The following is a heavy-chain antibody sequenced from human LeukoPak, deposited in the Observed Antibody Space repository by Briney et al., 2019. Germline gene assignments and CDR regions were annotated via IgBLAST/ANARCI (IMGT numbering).Heavy chain of an antibody. CDR2: INPNSGGT. V-gene: IGHV1-2*02. D-gene: IGHD1/OR15-1a*01. CDR1: GHTFTGYY. CDR3: ARDWVYWNNFDY. Sequence: GASVKVSCKASGHTFTGYYMHWVRQAPGQGLEWMGWINPNSGGTNYAQKFQGRVTMTRDTSISTAYMELSRLRSDDTAVYYCARDWVYWNNFDYWGQGTLVTVSS. J-gene: IGHJ4*02.